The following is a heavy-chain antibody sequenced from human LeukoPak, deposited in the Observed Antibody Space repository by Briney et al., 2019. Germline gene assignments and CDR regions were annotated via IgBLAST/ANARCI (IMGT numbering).Heavy chain of an antibody. Sequence: PGGSLRLTCAASGFTFSTFWMHWVRQAPGKGLVWVSRVNSDGSSTSYADSVKGRFTISRDNAKNTLSLQMNSLRAEDTAVYYCARDLSPVVRASPMGYWGQGTLVTVSS. V-gene: IGHV3-74*01. CDR2: VNSDGSST. J-gene: IGHJ4*02. CDR1: GFTFSTFW. D-gene: IGHD3-10*01. CDR3: ARDLSPVVRASPMGY.